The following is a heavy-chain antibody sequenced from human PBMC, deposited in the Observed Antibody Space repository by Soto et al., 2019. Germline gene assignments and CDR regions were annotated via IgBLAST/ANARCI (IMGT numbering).Heavy chain of an antibody. CDR2: ISAYNGNT. Sequence: GASVKVSCKASGYTFTSYGISWVRQAPGQGLEWMGWISAYNGNTNYAQKLQGRVTMTTDTSTSTAYMELRSLRSDDTAVYYCARVTFGELLLRGWFDPWGQGTLVTVSS. CDR1: GYTFTSYG. D-gene: IGHD3-10*01. CDR3: ARVTFGELLLRGWFDP. V-gene: IGHV1-18*04. J-gene: IGHJ5*02.